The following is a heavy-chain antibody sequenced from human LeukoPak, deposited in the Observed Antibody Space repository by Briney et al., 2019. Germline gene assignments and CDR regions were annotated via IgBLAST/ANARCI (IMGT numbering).Heavy chain of an antibody. J-gene: IGHJ4*02. V-gene: IGHV4-38-2*01. CDR1: GYSISSGYY. D-gene: IGHD2-15*01. CDR3: ARGGPPQDIVVVVAAISGQQNFDY. CDR2: IYHTGSP. Sequence: SETLSLTCVVSGYSISSGYYWGWIRQPPGKGLEWIASIYHTGSPYYNPSLKSRVTISVDTSKNQFSLKLSSVTAADTAVYYCARGGPPQDIVVVVAAISGQQNFDYWGQGTLVTVSS.